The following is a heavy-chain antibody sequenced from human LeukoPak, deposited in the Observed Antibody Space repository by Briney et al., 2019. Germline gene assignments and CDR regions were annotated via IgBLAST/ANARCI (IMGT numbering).Heavy chain of an antibody. V-gene: IGHV3-23*01. Sequence: GGSLRLSCAASGFTFSSYAMSWVRQAPGKGLEWVSAISGSGGSTYYADSVKGRFTISRDNSKNTLYLQMNSLRAEDTAVYYCAKADYYDSSGYGYFDYWGQGTLVTVSS. CDR2: ISGSGGST. CDR1: GFTFSSYA. J-gene: IGHJ4*02. D-gene: IGHD3-22*01. CDR3: AKADYYDSSGYGYFDY.